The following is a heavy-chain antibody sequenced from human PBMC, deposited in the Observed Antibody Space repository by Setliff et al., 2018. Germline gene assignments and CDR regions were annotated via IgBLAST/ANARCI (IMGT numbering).Heavy chain of an antibody. V-gene: IGHV4-61*02. CDR1: GGSISSGPYY. CDR2: IYTSGST. J-gene: IGHJ6*02. D-gene: IGHD5-18*01. Sequence: SETLSLTCTVSGGSISSGPYYWSWIRQPAGKGLEWIGRIYTSGSTNYNPSLKSRVTMSVDTSKNQFALNLRSVTAADAAVYYCVRDRTAYSYGLDVWGQGTTVTVSS. CDR3: VRDRTAYSYGLDV.